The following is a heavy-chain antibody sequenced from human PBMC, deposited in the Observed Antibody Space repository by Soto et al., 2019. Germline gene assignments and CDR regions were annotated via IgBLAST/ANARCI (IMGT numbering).Heavy chain of an antibody. Sequence: SETLSLTCTVSGGSISSSSYYWGWIRQPPGKGLEWIGSIYYSGSTYYNPSLKSRVTISVDTSKNQFSLKLSSVTAADTAVYYCAGPPYGDYVTFDYWGQGTLVTVSS. CDR3: AGPPYGDYVTFDY. J-gene: IGHJ4*02. CDR2: IYYSGST. V-gene: IGHV4-39*01. CDR1: GGSISSSSYY. D-gene: IGHD4-17*01.